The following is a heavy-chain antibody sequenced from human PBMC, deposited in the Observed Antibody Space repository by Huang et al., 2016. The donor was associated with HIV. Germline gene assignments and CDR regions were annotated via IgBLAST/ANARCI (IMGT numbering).Heavy chain of an antibody. V-gene: IGHV3-30-3*01. CDR1: GFTFSSYP. CDR3: ASATPSPTLVLYYYYYMDV. D-gene: IGHD6-13*01. J-gene: IGHJ6*03. CDR2: VSSNETSK. Sequence: QVHLVESGGGVVQPGRSLRLSCAASGFTFSSYPMHWVRQGPGKGLEWVASVSSNETSKYDGDAVKGRFTISRDNSRNRLYLQMNSLRAEDTGIYYCASATPSPTLVLYYYYYMDVWGKGTTVAVFS.